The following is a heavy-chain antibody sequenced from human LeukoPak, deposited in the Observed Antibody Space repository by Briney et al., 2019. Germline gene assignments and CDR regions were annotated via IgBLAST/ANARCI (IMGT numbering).Heavy chain of an antibody. J-gene: IGHJ5*02. V-gene: IGHV1-24*01. CDR1: GYTLTELS. CDR3: ATWPGTYYYGSYWFDP. CDR2: FDPEDGET. Sequence: ASVEVSCKVSGYTLTELSMHWVRQAPGKGLEWMGGFDPEDGETIYAQKFQGRVTMTEDTSTDTAYMELSSLRSEDTAVYYCATWPGTYYYGSYWFDPWGQGTLVTVSS. D-gene: IGHD3-10*01.